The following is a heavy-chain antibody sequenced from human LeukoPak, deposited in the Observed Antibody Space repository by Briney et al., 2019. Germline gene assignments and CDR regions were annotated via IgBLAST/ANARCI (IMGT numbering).Heavy chain of an antibody. V-gene: IGHV3-33*01. CDR2: IWYDGSNK. CDR3: ARVASIAVAGNAIDY. Sequence: GGSLRLSCAASGFTFSSYGMHWVRQAPGKGLEWVAVIWYDGSNKYYADSVKGRFTISRDNSKNTLYLQMNSLRAEDTAVYYCARVASIAVAGNAIDYWGQGTMVTVSS. CDR1: GFTFSSYG. J-gene: IGHJ3*01. D-gene: IGHD6-19*01.